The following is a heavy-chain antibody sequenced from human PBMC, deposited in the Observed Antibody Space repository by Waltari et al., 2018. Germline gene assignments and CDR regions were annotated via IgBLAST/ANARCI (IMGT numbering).Heavy chain of an antibody. D-gene: IGHD6-13*01. CDR3: ARGGDQYSSSWYLDL. J-gene: IGHJ2*01. Sequence: QVHLQESGPGLVKPSETLSLTCSVSGRSISSSYWGWIRQPPGKGLEWIGYIYYSGSTNYNPALKSRVNIAVDTSKNQFSLKLSSVTAADTAVYYCARGGDQYSSSWYLDLWGRGTLVTVSS. CDR2: IYYSGST. CDR1: GRSISSSY. V-gene: IGHV4-59*01.